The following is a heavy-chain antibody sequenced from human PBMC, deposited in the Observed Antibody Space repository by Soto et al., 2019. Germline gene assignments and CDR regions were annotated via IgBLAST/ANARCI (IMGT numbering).Heavy chain of an antibody. CDR2: INPSGGST. Sequence: ASVKVSCKASGYTFTSYYIHWVRQAPGQGLEWMGIINPSGGSTSYAQKFQGRVTMTRDTSTSTVYMELSSLRSEDTAVYYCARGGTVEDIVVVPAASGYYFDYWGQGTLVTVSS. CDR1: GYTFTSYY. CDR3: ARGGTVEDIVVVPAASGYYFDY. V-gene: IGHV1-46*03. J-gene: IGHJ4*02. D-gene: IGHD2-2*01.